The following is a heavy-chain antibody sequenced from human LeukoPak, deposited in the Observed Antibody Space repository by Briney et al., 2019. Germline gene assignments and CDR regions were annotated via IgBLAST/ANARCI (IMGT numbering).Heavy chain of an antibody. Sequence: GGSLRLSCAASGFTFSSYSMNWVRQAPGKGLEWISYISGSSSTIYYADSVKGRFTISRDNAKNSLYLQMNSLRDEDTAVYYCARAGRITMVRGVPMDYWGQGTLVTVSS. CDR1: GFTFSSYS. J-gene: IGHJ4*02. CDR3: ARAGRITMVRGVPMDY. V-gene: IGHV3-48*02. CDR2: ISGSSSTI. D-gene: IGHD3-10*01.